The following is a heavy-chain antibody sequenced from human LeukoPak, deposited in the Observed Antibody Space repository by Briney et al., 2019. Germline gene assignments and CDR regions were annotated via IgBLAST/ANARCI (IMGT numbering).Heavy chain of an antibody. CDR2: IRYDGSNK. Sequence: GGSLRLSCAASGFTFSSHGMHWVRQAPGKGLEWVAFIRYDGSNKYYADSVKGRFTISRDNSKNTLYLQMNSLRAEDTAVYYCAKDFWSGYYTFIDYWGQGTLVTVSS. CDR1: GFTFSSHG. V-gene: IGHV3-30*02. D-gene: IGHD3-3*01. CDR3: AKDFWSGYYTFIDY. J-gene: IGHJ4*02.